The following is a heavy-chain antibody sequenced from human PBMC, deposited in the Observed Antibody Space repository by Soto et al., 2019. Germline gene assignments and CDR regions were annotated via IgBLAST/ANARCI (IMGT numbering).Heavy chain of an antibody. Sequence: QLQESGPGLVKPSETLSLTCTVSGGSISSSSYYWGWIRQPPGKGLEWIGSIYYSGSTYYNPSLKSRVTISVDTSKNQFSVKLSSVTAADTAVYYCARQMTYCSSTSCYPTLDYWGQGTLVTVSS. CDR3: ARQMTYCSSTSCYPTLDY. CDR2: IYYSGST. V-gene: IGHV4-39*01. CDR1: GGSISSSSYY. J-gene: IGHJ4*02. D-gene: IGHD2-2*01.